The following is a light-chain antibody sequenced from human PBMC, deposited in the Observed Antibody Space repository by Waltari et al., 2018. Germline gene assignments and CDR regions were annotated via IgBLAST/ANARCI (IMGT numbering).Light chain of an antibody. V-gene: IGKV3-11*01. CDR2: DVS. CDR3: HQRSTWPWT. Sequence: EIVLTQSPATLSLSPWERATLSCRASQSVSTFLAWYQQKPGQAPRLLIYDVSNRATGTPARFSGSGSGTDFTLTISTLEPEDFAVYYCHQRSTWPWTFGQGTKVEIK. J-gene: IGKJ1*01. CDR1: QSVSTF.